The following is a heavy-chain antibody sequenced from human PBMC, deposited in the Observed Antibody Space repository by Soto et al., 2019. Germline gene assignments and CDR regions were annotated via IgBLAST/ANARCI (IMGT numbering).Heavy chain of an antibody. CDR3: ARAEWLLSGNWFDP. Sequence: GASVKVSCKASGYTFTGYYMHWVRQAPGQGLEWMGWINPNSGGTNYAQKFQGRVTMTRDTSISTAYMELSRLRSDDTAVYYCARAEWLLSGNWFDPWGQGTLVTVS. D-gene: IGHD3-3*01. CDR1: GYTFTGYY. CDR2: INPNSGGT. V-gene: IGHV1-2*02. J-gene: IGHJ5*02.